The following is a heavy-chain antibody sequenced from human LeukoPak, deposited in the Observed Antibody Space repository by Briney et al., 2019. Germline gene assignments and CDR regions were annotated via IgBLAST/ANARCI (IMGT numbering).Heavy chain of an antibody. D-gene: IGHD5-18*01. V-gene: IGHV4-39*07. CDR1: GGSISSSSYY. J-gene: IGHJ4*02. CDR3: ARVRDTAMAYYFDY. CDR2: IYYSGST. Sequence: SETLPLTCTVPGGSISSSSYYWGWIRQPPGKGLEWIGSIYYSGSTYYNPSLKSRVTISVDTSKNQFSLKLSSVTAADTAVYYCARVRDTAMAYYFDYWGQGTLVTVSS.